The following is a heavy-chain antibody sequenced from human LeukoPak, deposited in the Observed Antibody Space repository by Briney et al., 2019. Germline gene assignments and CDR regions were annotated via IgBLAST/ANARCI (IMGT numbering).Heavy chain of an antibody. V-gene: IGHV3-23*01. CDR3: ARGGAYCSSTSCYGVYYYYMDV. Sequence: GGSLRLSCAASGFTFSSYAMSWVRQAPGKGLEWVSAISGSGGSTYYADSVKGRFTISRDNSKNTLYLQMNSLRAEDTAVYYCARGGAYCSSTSCYGVYYYYMDVWGKGTTVTVS. CDR1: GFTFSSYA. CDR2: ISGSGGST. J-gene: IGHJ6*03. D-gene: IGHD2-2*01.